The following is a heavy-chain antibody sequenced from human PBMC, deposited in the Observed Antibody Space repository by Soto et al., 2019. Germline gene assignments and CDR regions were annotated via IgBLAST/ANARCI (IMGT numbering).Heavy chain of an antibody. CDR1: GFTFSDYY. CDR2: ISSSSSYT. J-gene: IGHJ4*02. CDR3: ARVGPRYSYGHWDCDY. V-gene: IGHV3-11*06. D-gene: IGHD5-18*01. Sequence: GGSLRLSCAACGFTFSDYYISWIRQAPWKGLEWVSYISSSSSYTNYADSVKGRFTISRDNAKNSLYLQMNSLRAEDTAVYYCARVGPRYSYGHWDCDYFGQGTLVTVCS.